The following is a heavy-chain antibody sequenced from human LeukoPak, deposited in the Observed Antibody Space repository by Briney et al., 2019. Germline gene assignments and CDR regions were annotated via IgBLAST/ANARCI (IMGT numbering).Heavy chain of an antibody. CDR3: AKTHGRAIFGVVTEYYFDY. J-gene: IGHJ4*02. Sequence: PGGSLRLSCAASGFTFTTKAITWARKAPGKGLKWASPISGSGGSTYYADSVKGRFTISRDNSKNTLYLQMNSLRAEDTAVYYCAKTHGRAIFGVVTEYYFDYWGQGTLVTVSS. CDR2: ISGSGGST. D-gene: IGHD3-3*01. V-gene: IGHV3-23*01. CDR1: GFTFTTKA.